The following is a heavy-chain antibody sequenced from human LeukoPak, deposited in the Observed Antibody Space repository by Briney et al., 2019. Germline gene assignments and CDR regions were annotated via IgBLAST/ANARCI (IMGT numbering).Heavy chain of an antibody. CDR2: IRSKANSYAT. J-gene: IGHJ4*02. V-gene: IGHV3-73*01. CDR1: GFTFSGSA. CDR3: TYTVTTESY. Sequence: GGSLRLSCAASGFTFSGSAMHWVRQASGKGLEWVGRIRSKANSYATAYAASVKGRFTISRDDSKNTAYLQMNSLKTEDTAVYYCTYTVTTESYWGQGTLVTVSS. D-gene: IGHD4-17*01.